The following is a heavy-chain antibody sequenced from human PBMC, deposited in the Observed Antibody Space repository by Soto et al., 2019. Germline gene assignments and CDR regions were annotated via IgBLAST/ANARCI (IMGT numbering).Heavy chain of an antibody. CDR1: DGSISSSSYY. Sequence: SVPMSVKRSVADGSISSSSYYCGRNRQPPGKGLEWIGSIYYSGSTYYNPSLKSRVTISVDTSKNQFSLKLSSVTAADTAVYYCARLVYDSSGYRPGWGQGTLVTVSS. D-gene: IGHD3-22*01. CDR3: ARLVYDSSGYRPG. CDR2: IYYSGST. J-gene: IGHJ4*02. V-gene: IGHV4-39*01.